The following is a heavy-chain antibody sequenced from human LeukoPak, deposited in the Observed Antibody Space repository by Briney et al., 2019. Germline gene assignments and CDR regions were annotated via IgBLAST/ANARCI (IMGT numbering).Heavy chain of an antibody. CDR1: GGSISSYY. CDR2: IFYSGST. J-gene: IGHJ4*02. CDR3: AKSSLYCTSTSCSYYFDY. Sequence: ASETLSLTCTVSGGSISSYYWSWIRQPPGKGLEWIGYIFYSGSTKYNPSLKSRVTISVDTSKSQFSLKLSSVNAADTAVYYCAKSSLYCTSTSCSYYFDYWSQGTLVTVSS. D-gene: IGHD2-2*01. V-gene: IGHV4-59*01.